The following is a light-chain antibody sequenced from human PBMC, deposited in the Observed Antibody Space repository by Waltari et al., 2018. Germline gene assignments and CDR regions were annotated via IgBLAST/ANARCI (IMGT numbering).Light chain of an antibody. Sequence: QSVLTQPPAASGTPGTRVTISCSGITPNIGSTYDYWYQQLPGTAPKLLIYRNNQRPSGVPDRFSGSKSGTSSSRAISVLRCEDESDYYCAAWEDSLSCYVFGTGTKVTVL. J-gene: IGLJ1*01. V-gene: IGLV1-47*01. CDR1: TPNIGSTY. CDR3: AAWEDSLSCYV. CDR2: RNN.